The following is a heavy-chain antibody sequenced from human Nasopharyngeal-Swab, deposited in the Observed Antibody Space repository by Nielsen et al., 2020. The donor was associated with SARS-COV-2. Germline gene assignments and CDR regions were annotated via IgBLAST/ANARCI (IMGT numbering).Heavy chain of an antibody. Sequence: GESLNSCSASGFTFSNFAMHWVRQAPGKGLEFVSAIDNNGGATYYADSVKGRFTISRDNSKSTLYLQLSSLRGDDTAVYYCVKDWRYEYPSYMDIWGKGTTIIVSS. J-gene: IGHJ6*03. D-gene: IGHD3-3*01. CDR3: VKDWRYEYPSYMDI. CDR2: IDNNGGAT. V-gene: IGHV3-64D*06. CDR1: GFTFSNFA.